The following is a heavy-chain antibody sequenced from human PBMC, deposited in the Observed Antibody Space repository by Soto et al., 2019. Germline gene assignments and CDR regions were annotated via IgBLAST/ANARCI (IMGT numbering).Heavy chain of an antibody. CDR2: IIPIFGTA. CDR3: ARHVPAAGYYYGMDV. J-gene: IGHJ6*02. V-gene: IGHV1-69*12. CDR1: GGTFSSYA. Sequence: QVQLVQSGAEVKKPGSSVKVSCKASGGTFSSYAISWVRQAPGQGLEWMGGIIPIFGTANYAQKFRGRVTITADESTGTAYMELSSLRSEDTAVYYWARHVPAAGYYYGMDVWGQGTTVTVSS. D-gene: IGHD2-2*01.